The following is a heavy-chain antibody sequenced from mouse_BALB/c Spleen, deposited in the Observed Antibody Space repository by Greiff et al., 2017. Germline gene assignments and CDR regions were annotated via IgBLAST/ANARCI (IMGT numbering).Heavy chain of an antibody. CDR2: ISSGGSYT. V-gene: IGHV5-9-4*01. Sequence: EVKLVESGGGLVKPGGSLKLSCAASGFTFSSYAMSWVRQSPEKRLEWVAEISSGGSYTYYPDTVTGRFTISRDNAKNTLYLEMSSLRSEDTAMYYCAREGGRSPFAYWGQGTLVTVSA. CDR3: AREGGRSPFAY. CDR1: GFTFSSYA. J-gene: IGHJ3*01.